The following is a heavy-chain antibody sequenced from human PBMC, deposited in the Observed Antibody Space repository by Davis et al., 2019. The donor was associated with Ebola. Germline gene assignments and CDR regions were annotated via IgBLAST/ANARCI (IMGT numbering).Heavy chain of an antibody. J-gene: IGHJ6*02. Sequence: SLKISCAASGFTFDDYAMHWVRQAPGKGLEWVSGISWNSGSIGYADSVKGRFTISRDNAKNSLYLQMNSLRAEDTAVYYCARGYQLLPYGMDVWGQGTTVTVSS. V-gene: IGHV3-9*01. CDR3: ARGYQLLPYGMDV. CDR2: ISWNSGSI. CDR1: GFTFDDYA. D-gene: IGHD2-2*01.